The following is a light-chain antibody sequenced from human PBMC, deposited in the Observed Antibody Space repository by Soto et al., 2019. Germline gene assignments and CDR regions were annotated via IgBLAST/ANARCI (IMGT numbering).Light chain of an antibody. CDR1: QGISSY. V-gene: IGKV1-27*01. Sequence: DIQMTQSPSSLSASVGDTVTITCRASQGISSYLVWYQQKPGKVPKLLIYAASTLQSGVPSRFSGSASGTDFTLTISSLQPEDAGTYYCQKYNSAPLTFGGGTKVEIK. CDR3: QKYNSAPLT. J-gene: IGKJ4*01. CDR2: AAS.